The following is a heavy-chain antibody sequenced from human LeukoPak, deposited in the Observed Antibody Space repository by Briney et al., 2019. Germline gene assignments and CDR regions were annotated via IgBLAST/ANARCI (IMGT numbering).Heavy chain of an antibody. V-gene: IGHV1-24*01. CDR1: GYTLTELS. Sequence: GASVKVSCKVSGYTLTELSMHWVRQAPGKGLGWMGGFDPEDGETIYAQKFQGRVTMTEDTSTDTAYMELSSLRSEDMAVYYCATAGGSGQNYYFDYWGQGTLVTVSS. D-gene: IGHD3-10*01. CDR3: ATAGGSGQNYYFDY. J-gene: IGHJ4*02. CDR2: FDPEDGET.